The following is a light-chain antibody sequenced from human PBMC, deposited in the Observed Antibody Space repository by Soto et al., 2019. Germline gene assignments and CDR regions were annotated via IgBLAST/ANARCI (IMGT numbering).Light chain of an antibody. CDR2: GHN. J-gene: IGLJ2*01. Sequence: QSVLTQPPSVSGAPGQRVTISCTGSYSNIGAGYEVHWYQQIPGTAPKLLISGHNNRPSGVPDRFFGSKSGTSASLAITGLQAEEEADYYCQSYDSSLNGVVFGGGTKLTVL. CDR1: YSNIGAGYE. V-gene: IGLV1-40*01. CDR3: QSYDSSLNGVV.